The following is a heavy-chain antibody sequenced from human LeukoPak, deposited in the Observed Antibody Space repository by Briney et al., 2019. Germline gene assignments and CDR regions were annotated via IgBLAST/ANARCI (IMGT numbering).Heavy chain of an antibody. V-gene: IGHV1-8*01. J-gene: IGHJ4*02. D-gene: IGHD3-22*01. CDR2: MNPNSGNT. CDR1: GYAFTSYD. CDR3: ARINRPPFRYYYDSSGYHDY. Sequence: ASVKVSYKASGYAFTSYDINWVRQATGQGLEWMGWMNPNSGNTGYAQKFQGRVTMTRNTSISAAYMELSSLRSEDTAVYYCARINRPPFRYYYDSSGYHDYWGQGTLVTVSS.